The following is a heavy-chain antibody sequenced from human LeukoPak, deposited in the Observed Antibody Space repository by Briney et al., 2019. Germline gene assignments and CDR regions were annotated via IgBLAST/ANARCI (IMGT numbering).Heavy chain of an antibody. D-gene: IGHD1-1*01. J-gene: IGHJ5*02. CDR3: ARDPKTTPFGATPFDP. Sequence: GGSLRLSCAASGFTFSSYAMHWVRQAPGKGLEWVAVISYDGSNKYYADSVKGRFTISRDNSKNTLYLQMNSLRSEDTAVYYCARDPKTTPFGATPFDPWGQGTLVTVSS. CDR2: ISYDGSNK. CDR1: GFTFSSYA. V-gene: IGHV3-30-3*01.